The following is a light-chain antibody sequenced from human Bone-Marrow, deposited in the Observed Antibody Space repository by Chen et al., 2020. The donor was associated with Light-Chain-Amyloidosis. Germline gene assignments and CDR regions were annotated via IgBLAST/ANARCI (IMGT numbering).Light chain of an antibody. CDR2: DAS. CDR1: QSVSSSY. CDR3: QQYGSSPLS. V-gene: IGKV3-20*01. Sequence: EIVLTQSPGTLSLSPGESATLSCRASQSVSSSYLAWYQQNPGQAPRLLIYDASRRATGIPDRFSGSGSGTDFTLTISRLEPEDFAAYYCQQYGSSPLSFGGGTKVEIK. J-gene: IGKJ4*01.